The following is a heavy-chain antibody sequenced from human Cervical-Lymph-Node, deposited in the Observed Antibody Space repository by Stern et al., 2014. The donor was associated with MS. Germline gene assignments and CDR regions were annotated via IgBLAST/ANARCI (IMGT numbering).Heavy chain of an antibody. D-gene: IGHD3-3*01. CDR3: ARRPDFWSGYYFDY. CDR1: GFSLSTSGVG. V-gene: IGHV2-5*02. J-gene: IGHJ4*01. CDR2: IYWDGDK. Sequence: QVTLQESGPTPVKPTQTLTLTCTFSGFSLSTSGVGVAWIRQPPEKALELLALIYWDGDKRYSPSLERRLTITKDSSKNQVVLTMTNMDPVDTGAYYCARRPDFWSGYYFDYWGQGALVTVSS.